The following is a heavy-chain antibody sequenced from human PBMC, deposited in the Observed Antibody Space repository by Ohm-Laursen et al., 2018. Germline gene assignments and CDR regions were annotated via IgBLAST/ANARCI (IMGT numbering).Heavy chain of an antibody. Sequence: SLRLSCAASGFTFSSYWMSWVRQAPGKGLEWVANIKQDGSEKYYVDSVKGRFTISRDNAKNSLYLQMNSLRAEDTAVYYCARNDFWSGPYYIYWGQGTLVTVSS. CDR1: GFTFSSYW. V-gene: IGHV3-7*03. D-gene: IGHD3-3*01. CDR2: IKQDGSEK. CDR3: ARNDFWSGPYYIY. J-gene: IGHJ4*02.